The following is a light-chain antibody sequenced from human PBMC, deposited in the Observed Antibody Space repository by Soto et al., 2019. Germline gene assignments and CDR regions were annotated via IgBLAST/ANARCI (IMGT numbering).Light chain of an antibody. CDR1: ESLSNPY. CDR2: DAS. V-gene: IGKV3-20*01. J-gene: IGKJ1*01. Sequence: EIVLTQSPGTLSMSPGERATLSCRASESLSNPYLAWYRHQPGQAPRLLIYDASNRAKGIPARFSGSGSGTHFTLTISSLQPDDFATYYCQQYNSYWTFGQGTKVDIK. CDR3: QQYNSYWT.